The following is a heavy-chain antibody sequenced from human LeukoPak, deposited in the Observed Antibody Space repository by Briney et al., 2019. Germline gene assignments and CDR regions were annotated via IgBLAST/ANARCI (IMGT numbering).Heavy chain of an antibody. CDR3: ARAREYYDFWSGLYAFDI. CDR2: ISSSSSTI. J-gene: IGHJ3*02. Sequence: GGSLRLSCAASGFTFSSYSMNWVRQAPGKGLEWVSYISSSSSTIYYADSVKGRFTISRDNAKNSLYLQMNSLRAEDTAVYYCARAREYYDFWSGLYAFDIWGQGTMVTVSS. CDR1: GFTFSSYS. V-gene: IGHV3-48*01. D-gene: IGHD3-3*01.